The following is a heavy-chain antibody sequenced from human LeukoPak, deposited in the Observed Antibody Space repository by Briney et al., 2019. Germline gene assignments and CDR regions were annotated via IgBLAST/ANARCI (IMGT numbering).Heavy chain of an antibody. CDR3: TRVSPGIAVAGTNYYGMDV. CDR1: GFTFSGSA. CDR2: IRSKANSYAT. V-gene: IGHV3-73*01. J-gene: IGHJ6*02. D-gene: IGHD6-19*01. Sequence: GGSLRLSCAASGFTFSGSAMHWVRQASGKGLEWVGRIRSKANSYATAYAASVKGRFTISRDDSKNTAYLQMNSLKTEDTAVYYCTRVSPGIAVAGTNYYGMDVWGQGTTVTVSS.